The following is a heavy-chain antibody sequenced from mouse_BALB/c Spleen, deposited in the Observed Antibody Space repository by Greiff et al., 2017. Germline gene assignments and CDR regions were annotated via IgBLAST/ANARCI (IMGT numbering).Heavy chain of an antibody. CDR2: ISYSGST. Sequence: DVQLVESGPGLVKPSQSLSLTCTVTGYSITSDYAWNWIRQFPGNKLEWMGYISYSGSTSYNPSLKSRISITRDTSKNQFFLQLNSVTTEDTATYYCARRGYLYDLDYWGQGTTLTVSS. CDR3: ARRGYLYDLDY. V-gene: IGHV3-2*02. D-gene: IGHD2-3*01. J-gene: IGHJ2*01. CDR1: GYSITSDYA.